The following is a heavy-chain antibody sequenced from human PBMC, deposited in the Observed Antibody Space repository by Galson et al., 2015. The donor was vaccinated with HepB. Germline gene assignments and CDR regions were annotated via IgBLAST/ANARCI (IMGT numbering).Heavy chain of an antibody. J-gene: IGHJ3*02. V-gene: IGHV3-21*04. CDR3: ARAPGFYSSSRPSAFDI. D-gene: IGHD6-6*01. CDR1: GFTFSSYS. Sequence: SLRLSCAASGFTFSSYSMNWVRQAPGKGLEWVSSISSSSSYIYYADSVKGRFTISRDNAKNSLYLQMNSLKASDTAMYYCARAPGFYSSSRPSAFDIWGQGTMVTVSS. CDR2: ISSSSSYI.